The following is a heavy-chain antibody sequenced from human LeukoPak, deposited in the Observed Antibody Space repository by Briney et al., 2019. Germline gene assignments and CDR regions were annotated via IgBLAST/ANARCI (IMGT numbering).Heavy chain of an antibody. J-gene: IGHJ4*02. CDR2: INSDGSST. CDR1: GFTFSSYW. D-gene: IGHD6-6*01. V-gene: IGHV3-74*01. Sequence: PGGSLRLSCAASGFTFSSYWMHWVRQAPGKGLVWVSRINSDGSSTSYADSVKGRFTISRDNAKNTLCLQMNSLRAEDTAVYYCARGVYSSSLYFDYWGQGTLVTVSS. CDR3: ARGVYSSSLYFDY.